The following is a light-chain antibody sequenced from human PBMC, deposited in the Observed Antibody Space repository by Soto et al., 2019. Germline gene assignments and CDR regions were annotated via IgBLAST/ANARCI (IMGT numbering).Light chain of an antibody. J-gene: IGKJ4*01. CDR3: QQYGSSPT. Sequence: DIVLTQSPGTLSLSPGERATLSCRASQSVSNNYLAWYQKKPGQAPRLLIYDASSRATDIPDRFSGSGSGTDFTLTISRLEPEDFGVFYCQQYGSSPTFGGGTKVEIK. CDR1: QSVSNNY. CDR2: DAS. V-gene: IGKV3-20*01.